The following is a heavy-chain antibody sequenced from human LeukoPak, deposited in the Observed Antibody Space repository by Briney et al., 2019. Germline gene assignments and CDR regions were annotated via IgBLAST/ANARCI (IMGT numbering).Heavy chain of an antibody. V-gene: IGHV4-61*02. CDR2: IYTSGST. J-gene: IGHJ4*02. CDR1: GGSISSGSYY. Sequence: PSETLSLTCTVSGGSISSGSYYWGWIRQPAGKGLEWIGRIYTSGSTNYNPSLKSRVTISVDTSKNQFSLKLSSVTAADTAVYYCARVPRVFSVLEGGWYEDGGDYWGQGTLVTVSS. D-gene: IGHD6-19*01. CDR3: ARVPRVFSVLEGGWYEDGGDY.